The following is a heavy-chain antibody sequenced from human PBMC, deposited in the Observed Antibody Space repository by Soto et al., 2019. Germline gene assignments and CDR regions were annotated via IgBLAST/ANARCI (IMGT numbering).Heavy chain of an antibody. CDR3: ARGPRVDKGEYYFDY. V-gene: IGHV4-31*03. CDR1: GGSISSGGYY. J-gene: IGHJ4*02. D-gene: IGHD5-12*01. Sequence: SETLSLTCSVSGGSISSGGYYWSWIRQHPGKGLEWIGYINYSGSTYYNPSLKSRVTISVDTSKNQFSLKLSSVTAADTAVYYCARGPRVDKGEYYFDYWGQGTLVTVSS. CDR2: INYSGST.